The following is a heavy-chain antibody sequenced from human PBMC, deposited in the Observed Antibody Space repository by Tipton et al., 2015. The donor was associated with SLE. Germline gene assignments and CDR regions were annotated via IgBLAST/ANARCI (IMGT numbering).Heavy chain of an antibody. CDR1: GGSISSDSYY. J-gene: IGHJ4*02. CDR3: ARHYGSSFDF. V-gene: IGHV4-39*07. Sequence: LRLSCTVSGGSISSDSYYWGWIRQPPGKGLEWIGYIYHRGTTYYNPSLKSRVTILVDTSKNQFSLRVTSVTAADTAVYYCARHYGSSFDFWGQGSLVTVSS. CDR2: IYHRGTT. D-gene: IGHD6-13*01.